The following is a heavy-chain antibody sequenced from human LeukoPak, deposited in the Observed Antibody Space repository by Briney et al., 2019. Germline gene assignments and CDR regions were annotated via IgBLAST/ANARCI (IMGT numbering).Heavy chain of an antibody. Sequence: ASVKVSCKASGYTFTSYGINWVRQAPGQGLEWMGWISAYNGNTDYAQKLQDRVTMTTDTSTTTAYMELRSLKSDDTAVYYCARDLGGYYKGANDYWGQGTLVTVSS. D-gene: IGHD3-10*01. CDR3: ARDLGGYYKGANDY. CDR1: GYTFTSYG. V-gene: IGHV1-18*01. CDR2: ISAYNGNT. J-gene: IGHJ4*02.